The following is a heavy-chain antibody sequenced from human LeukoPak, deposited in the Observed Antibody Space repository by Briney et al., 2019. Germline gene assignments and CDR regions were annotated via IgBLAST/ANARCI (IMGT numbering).Heavy chain of an antibody. CDR1: GFTFDDYG. CDR2: INWNGGST. Sequence: GGSLRLSCAASGFTFDDYGMSWVRQAPGKGLEWVSGINWNGGSTGYADSVKGRFTISRDNAKNSLYLQMNSLRAEDTALYHCARGAPIAARPAPTLDYWGQGTLVTVSS. J-gene: IGHJ4*02. D-gene: IGHD6-6*01. V-gene: IGHV3-20*01. CDR3: ARGAPIAARPAPTLDY.